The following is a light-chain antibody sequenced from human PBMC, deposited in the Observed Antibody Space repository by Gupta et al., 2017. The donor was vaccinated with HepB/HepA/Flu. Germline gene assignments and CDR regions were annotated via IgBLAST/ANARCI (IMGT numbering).Light chain of an antibody. V-gene: IGLV2-14*01. CDR2: DVS. Sequence: QSALTQPASVSGSPGQSITISCTGTSSDVGGYNYVSWYQQHPGKAPTLIIYDVSNRPSGVSNRSSASKSGTTAFPTLSALQAEDDSDYYCTSYNRSSTPVFGTGTKVIVL. J-gene: IGLJ1*01. CDR1: SSDVGGYNY. CDR3: TSYNRSSTPV.